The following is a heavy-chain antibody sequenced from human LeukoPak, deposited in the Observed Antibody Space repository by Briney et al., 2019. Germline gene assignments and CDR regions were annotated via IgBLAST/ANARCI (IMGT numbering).Heavy chain of an antibody. CDR3: ARAGNYYDSSGSDAFDI. D-gene: IGHD3-22*01. Sequence: SETLSLTCTVSGGSISSSSYYWGWIRQPPGKGLEWIGYIYYSGSTNYNPSLKSRVTISVDTSKNQFSLKLSSVTAADTAVYYCARAGNYYDSSGSDAFDIWGQGTMVTVSS. J-gene: IGHJ3*02. V-gene: IGHV4-61*05. CDR2: IYYSGST. CDR1: GGSISSSSYY.